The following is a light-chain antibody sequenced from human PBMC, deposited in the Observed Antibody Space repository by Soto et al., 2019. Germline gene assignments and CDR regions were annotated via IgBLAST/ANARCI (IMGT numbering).Light chain of an antibody. CDR2: LGS. CDR1: QSLLHSNGNTY. CDR3: MQGLQTPWA. Sequence: DIVMTQSPLSLPVTPGEPASISCGSSQSLLHSNGNTYLAWYLQKPGQSPQLLIFLGSYRASGVPDRFSGSGSGTDFTLKISRVEAEDVGVYYCMQGLQTPWAFGPGTKVEIK. V-gene: IGKV2-28*01. J-gene: IGKJ1*01.